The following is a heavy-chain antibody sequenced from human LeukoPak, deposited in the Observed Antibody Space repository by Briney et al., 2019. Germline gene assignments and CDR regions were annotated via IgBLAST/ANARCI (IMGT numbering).Heavy chain of an antibody. CDR2: IYYSGST. D-gene: IGHD3-10*01. J-gene: IGHJ4*02. CDR3: ARTRYYYNSRSYGAPYYFDY. Sequence: SETLSLTCTVSGGSISSSSYYWGWIRQPPGKGLEWIGNIYYSGSTYYNPSLKSRVTISVDTSKNQFSLKLSSVTAADTAVYYCARTRYYYNSRSYGAPYYFDYWGQGTLVTVSS. CDR1: GGSISSSSYY. V-gene: IGHV4-39*01.